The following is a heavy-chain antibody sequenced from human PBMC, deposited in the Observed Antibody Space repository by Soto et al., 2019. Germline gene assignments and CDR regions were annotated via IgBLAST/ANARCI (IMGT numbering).Heavy chain of an antibody. D-gene: IGHD6-13*01. CDR3: ARDARYASSWYGLDV. CDR2: ITSSGQSV. V-gene: IGHV3-11*01. Sequence: QVQLVESGGGLVKPGGSLRLSCVASGFTFSDYYMNWIRQAPGKGLEWVAYITSSGQSVFYAESVKGRFTVSRDNSKNSMYLQMASLRADDTAIYYCARDARYASSWYGLDVWGQGTTVTVSS. J-gene: IGHJ6*02. CDR1: GFTFSDYY.